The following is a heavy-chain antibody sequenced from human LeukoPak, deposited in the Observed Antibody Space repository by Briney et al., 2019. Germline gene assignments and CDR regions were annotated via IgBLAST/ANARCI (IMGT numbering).Heavy chain of an antibody. CDR3: ARGKARPAFDY. CDR2: IYYSGST. J-gene: IGHJ4*02. Sequence: SETLSLTCTVSGGSISSYYWSWIRQPPGKGLEWIGYIYYSGSTNYNPSLKGRVTISVDTSKNQFSLKLSSVTAADTAVYYCARGKARPAFDYWGQGTLVTVSS. CDR1: GGSISSYY. V-gene: IGHV4-59*12.